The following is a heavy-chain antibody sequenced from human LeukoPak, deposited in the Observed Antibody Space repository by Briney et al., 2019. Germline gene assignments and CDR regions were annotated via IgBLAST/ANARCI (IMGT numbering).Heavy chain of an antibody. CDR1: GFTFGDYA. Sequence: GRXLRLSCTASGFTFGDYAMSWVRQAPGKGLEWVGFIRSKAYGCTTEYAASVKGRFTISRDDSKSIAYLQMNSLKTEDTAVYYCTRALNHGQWLVHFDYWGQGTLVTVSS. D-gene: IGHD6-19*01. J-gene: IGHJ4*02. CDR2: IRSKAYGCTT. V-gene: IGHV3-49*04. CDR3: TRALNHGQWLVHFDY.